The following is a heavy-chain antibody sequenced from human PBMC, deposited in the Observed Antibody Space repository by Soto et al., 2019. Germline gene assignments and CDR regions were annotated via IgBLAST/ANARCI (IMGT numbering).Heavy chain of an antibody. CDR1: GGSISSYY. Sequence: SETLSLTCTVSGGSISSYYWSWIRQPPGKGLEWIGYIYYSGSTNYNPSLKSRVTISVDTSKNQFSLKLSSVTAADTAVYYCARRFNYDFWSGYSYYYYMDVWGKGTTVTVSS. CDR2: IYYSGST. CDR3: ARRFNYDFWSGYSYYYYMDV. V-gene: IGHV4-59*08. D-gene: IGHD3-3*01. J-gene: IGHJ6*03.